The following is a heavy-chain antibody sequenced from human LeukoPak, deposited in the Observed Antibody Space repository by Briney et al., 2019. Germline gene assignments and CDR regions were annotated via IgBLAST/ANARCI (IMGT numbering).Heavy chain of an antibody. D-gene: IGHD3-3*01. CDR1: GFTFSSYW. CDR2: INSDGSSA. V-gene: IGHV3-74*01. Sequence: GGSLRLSCAASGFTFSSYWMHWVRQAPGKGLVWVSRINSDGSSASYADSVKGRFTISRDNAKNTLYLQMNSLRAEDTAVYYCARRGYDFWGGLDYWGQGTLVTVSS. CDR3: ARRGYDFWGGLDY. J-gene: IGHJ4*02.